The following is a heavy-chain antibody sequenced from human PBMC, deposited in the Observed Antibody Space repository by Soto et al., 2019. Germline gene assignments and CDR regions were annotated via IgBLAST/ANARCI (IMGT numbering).Heavy chain of an antibody. Sequence: QVYLVQSGAEMKEPGASVNVSCKASGYTFTTYPMHWVRQAPGQRLEWMGWISAGNDNTEYSQKFQGRVTITRDTSASTAHMELSSLRSEDTAVYYCARGVMVRGLNYYAMDVWGQGTTVTVSS. D-gene: IGHD3-10*01. J-gene: IGHJ6*02. CDR3: ARGVMVRGLNYYAMDV. V-gene: IGHV1-3*01. CDR2: ISAGNDNT. CDR1: GYTFTTYP.